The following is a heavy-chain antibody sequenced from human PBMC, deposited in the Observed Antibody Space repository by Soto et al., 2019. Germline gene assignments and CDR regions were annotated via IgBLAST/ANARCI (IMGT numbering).Heavy chain of an antibody. D-gene: IGHD3-9*01. CDR2: IYWDDDK. V-gene: IGHV2-5*02. CDR3: AHKGPEDWPLDY. J-gene: IGHJ4*02. CDR1: GFSLSTSGVG. Sequence: SGPTLVNPTQTLTLTCTFSGFSLSTSGVGVGWILQSPGKALEWLAVIYWDDDKRYSPSLKSRLSITKDTSKNQVVLTMTNMDPVDTATYYCAHKGPEDWPLDYWGQGTLVTVSS.